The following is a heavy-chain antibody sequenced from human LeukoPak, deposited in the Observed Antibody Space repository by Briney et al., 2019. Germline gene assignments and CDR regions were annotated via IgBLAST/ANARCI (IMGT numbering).Heavy chain of an antibody. CDR2: INPNSGGT. Sequence: ASVKVSCKASGYTFTGYYMHWVRQAPGQGLEWMGWINPNSGGTNYAQKFQGRVTMTRDTSISTAYMELSRLRSDDTAVYYCASSTDDFWSGAKAPFDYWGQGTLVTVSS. CDR1: GYTFTGYY. J-gene: IGHJ4*02. CDR3: ASSTDDFWSGAKAPFDY. V-gene: IGHV1-2*02. D-gene: IGHD3-3*01.